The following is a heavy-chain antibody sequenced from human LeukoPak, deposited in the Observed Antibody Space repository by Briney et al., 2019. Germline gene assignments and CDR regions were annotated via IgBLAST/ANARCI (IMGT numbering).Heavy chain of an antibody. V-gene: IGHV1-18*04. J-gene: IGHJ4*02. CDR2: INPNSGNT. CDR1: GYTFTGYY. Sequence: ASVKVSCKASGYTFTGYYMHWVRQAPGQGLEWMGWINPNSGNTNYAQKLQGRVTMTTDTSAGTAYMELRSLRSDDTAVYYCARRRPGYSTPPDYWGQGTLVTVSS. CDR3: ARRRPGYSTPPDY. D-gene: IGHD6-13*01.